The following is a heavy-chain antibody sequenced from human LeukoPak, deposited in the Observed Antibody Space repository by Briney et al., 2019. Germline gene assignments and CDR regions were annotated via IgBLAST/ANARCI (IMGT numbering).Heavy chain of an antibody. CDR3: AKDGVYYFDY. D-gene: IGHD2-8*01. CDR2: ISGSGGST. Sequence: EWVSAISGSGGSTYYADSVKGRFTISRDNSKNTLYLQMNSLRAEDTAVYYCAKDGVYYFDYWGQGTLVTVSS. J-gene: IGHJ4*02. V-gene: IGHV3-23*01.